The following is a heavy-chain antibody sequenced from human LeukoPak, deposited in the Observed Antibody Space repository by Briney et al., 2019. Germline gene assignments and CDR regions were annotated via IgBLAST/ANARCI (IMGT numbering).Heavy chain of an antibody. Sequence: GGSLRLSCAASGFTFDDYAMHWVRQAPGKGLEWVSLISWDGGSTYYADSVKGRFTISRDNSKNSLYLQMNSLRAEDTALYYCAKDIAGYSGYEHPDYWGQGTLVTVSS. CDR1: GFTFDDYA. CDR3: AKDIAGYSGYEHPDY. CDR2: ISWDGGST. V-gene: IGHV3-43D*03. J-gene: IGHJ4*02. D-gene: IGHD5-12*01.